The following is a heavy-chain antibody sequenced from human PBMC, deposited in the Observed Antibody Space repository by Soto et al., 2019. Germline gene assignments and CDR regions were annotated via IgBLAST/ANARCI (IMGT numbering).Heavy chain of an antibody. Sequence: QVQLVQSGAEVKKPGASVKVSCKASGYTFTGYYMHWVRQAPGQGLEWMGWINPNSGGTNYAQKFQGWVPMTRDTAISTAYMELSRLRSDDTAVYYWARAVNQRYYGMDVWGQGTTVTVSS. J-gene: IGHJ6*02. V-gene: IGHV1-2*04. CDR3: ARAVNQRYYGMDV. CDR1: GYTFTGYY. D-gene: IGHD2-2*01. CDR2: INPNSGGT.